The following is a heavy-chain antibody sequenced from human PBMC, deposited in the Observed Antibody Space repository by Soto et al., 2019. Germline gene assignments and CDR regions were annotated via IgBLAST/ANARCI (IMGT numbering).Heavy chain of an antibody. CDR2: VRSDGTS. J-gene: IGHJ4*02. CDR3: IMWPGNGQSNFKY. CDR1: GFTFNDYV. D-gene: IGHD2-21*01. V-gene: IGHV3-49*04. Sequence: PGGSLRLSCTANGFTFNDYVMTWVRQALGKGLEFVGAVRSDGTSEYAASVKDRFSVSRDDSKRIAYVQMKRLKTDDTAMSYCIMWPGNGQSNFKYWGQGVLVTVSS.